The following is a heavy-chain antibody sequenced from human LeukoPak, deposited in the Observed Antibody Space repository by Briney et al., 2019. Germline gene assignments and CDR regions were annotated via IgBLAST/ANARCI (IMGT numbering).Heavy chain of an antibody. D-gene: IGHD1-7*01. CDR2: ISSSSSYI. V-gene: IGHV3-21*01. J-gene: IGHJ3*02. Sequence: GGSLRLSCAASGFTFSRHSINWVRQAPGKGLEWVSSISSSSSYIYYADSVKGRFTVSRDNAKNSLYLQMNSLRAEDTAVYYCARDSGNYLDAFDIWGQGTMVTVSS. CDR3: ARDSGNYLDAFDI. CDR1: GFTFSRHS.